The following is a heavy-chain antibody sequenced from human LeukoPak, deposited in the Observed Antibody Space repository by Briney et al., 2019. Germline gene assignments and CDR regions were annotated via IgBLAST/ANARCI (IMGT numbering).Heavy chain of an antibody. V-gene: IGHV1-46*01. CDR3: AGSSHQRNWFDP. CDR1: GNTFTIHY. D-gene: IGHD3-10*01. Sequence: GASVKVSFTSSGNTFTIHYIHWVRHVPGQGREWRGIIAPGGGIITNAQKFQERVTMTRDTSTSTVYMDLSSLRSDDTAVYFCAGSSHQRNWFDPWGQGTLVTVSS. J-gene: IGHJ5*02. CDR2: IAPGGGII.